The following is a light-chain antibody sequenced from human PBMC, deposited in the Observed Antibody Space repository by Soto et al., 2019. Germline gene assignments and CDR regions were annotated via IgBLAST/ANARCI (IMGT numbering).Light chain of an antibody. CDR3: QQYNSYPVT. Sequence: DIQMTQSPSTLSASVGDRVTITCRASQSISSWLAWYQQKPGKAPKLLIYDVSILQSGVPSRFSCSGSETEFTLTISSLQPDDFATYYCQQYNSYPVTFGQGTKVDI. CDR1: QSISSW. V-gene: IGKV1-5*01. CDR2: DVS. J-gene: IGKJ1*01.